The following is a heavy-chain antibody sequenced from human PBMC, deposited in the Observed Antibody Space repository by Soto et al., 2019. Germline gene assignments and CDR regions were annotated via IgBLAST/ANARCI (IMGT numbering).Heavy chain of an antibody. V-gene: IGHV1-18*01. CDR1: GYRFTSYG. Sequence: ASVKVSCKASGYRFTSYGISWVRQAPGQGLEWLGWISAYDDNTKYAQTLQGRVSMITDTSTNTAYMEPRSLRSDYTAMYYCARGGYNESSGSRNYHYYGMNVWGQ. CDR3: ARGGYNESSGSRNYHYYGMNV. CDR2: ISAYDDNT. J-gene: IGHJ6*02. D-gene: IGHD3-22*01.